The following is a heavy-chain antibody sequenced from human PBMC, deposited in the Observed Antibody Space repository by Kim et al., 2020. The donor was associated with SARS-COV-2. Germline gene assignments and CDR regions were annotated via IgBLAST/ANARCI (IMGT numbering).Heavy chain of an antibody. Sequence: VDSVNGRNTISRANAKNSLYLQMTSLRAEDTAVYYCARGGITFGGIIGIDYWGQGTLVTVSS. V-gene: IGHV3-7*01. J-gene: IGHJ4*02. D-gene: IGHD3-16*02. CDR3: ARGGITFGGIIGIDY.